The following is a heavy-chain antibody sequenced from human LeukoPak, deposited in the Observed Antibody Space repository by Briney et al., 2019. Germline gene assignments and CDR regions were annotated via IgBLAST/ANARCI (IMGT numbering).Heavy chain of an antibody. CDR1: GFTFSRYW. D-gene: IGHD3-22*01. J-gene: IGHJ4*02. CDR2: INSDGSST. V-gene: IGHV3-74*01. Sequence: GGSLRLSCAASGFTFSRYWMHWVRQAPGKGLVWVSRINSDGSSTSYADSVKGRFTISRDNAKNTLYLQMNSLRAEDTAVYYCARKTDSGGQGDYWGPGTLVTVSS. CDR3: ARKTDSGGQGDY.